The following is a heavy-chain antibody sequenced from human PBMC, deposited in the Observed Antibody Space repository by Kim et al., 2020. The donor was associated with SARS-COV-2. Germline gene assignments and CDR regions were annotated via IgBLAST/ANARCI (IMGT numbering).Heavy chain of an antibody. CDR1: GDTFTTYW. J-gene: IGHJ4*02. V-gene: IGHV5-51*01. Sequence: GESLKISCKGSGDTFTTYWIGWVRQMPGKGLEWMGIIYPSDSDTMYSPSFQGQVTISVDKSISTAYMQGSSLKASDTAMYYCARTYCSGGSCYGDYWGQGTLVTVSS. CDR2: IYPSDSDT. CDR3: ARTYCSGGSCYGDY. D-gene: IGHD2-15*01.